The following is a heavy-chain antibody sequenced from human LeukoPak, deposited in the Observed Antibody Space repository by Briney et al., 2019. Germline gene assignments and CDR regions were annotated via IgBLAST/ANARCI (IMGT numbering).Heavy chain of an antibody. Sequence: SETLSLTCTASGGPISSSSYYWGWIRQPPGKGLEWIGSIYYSGSTYYNPSLKSRVTISVDTSKNQFPLKLSSVTAADTAVYYCARLSIGEWLLYFRGYFDYWGQGTLVTVSS. D-gene: IGHD3-3*01. CDR1: GGPISSSSYY. V-gene: IGHV4-39*01. CDR3: ARLSIGEWLLYFRGYFDY. J-gene: IGHJ4*02. CDR2: IYYSGST.